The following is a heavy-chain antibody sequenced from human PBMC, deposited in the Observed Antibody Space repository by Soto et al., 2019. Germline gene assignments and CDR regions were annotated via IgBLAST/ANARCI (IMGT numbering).Heavy chain of an antibody. CDR1: GDSVSSNSAA. Sequence: SQTLSLTCAVSGDSVSSNSAAWNWIRQSPSRGLEWLGRTYYRSKWYNDYAVSVKSRITINPDTSKNQFSLQLNSVTPEDTAVYYCARDRRGYSYGLPYYYYGMDVWGQGTTVTV. J-gene: IGHJ6*02. CDR3: ARDRRGYSYGLPYYYYGMDV. V-gene: IGHV6-1*01. D-gene: IGHD5-18*01. CDR2: TYYRSKWYN.